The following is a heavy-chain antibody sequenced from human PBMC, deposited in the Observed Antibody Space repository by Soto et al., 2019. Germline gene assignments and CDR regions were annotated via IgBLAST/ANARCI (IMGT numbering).Heavy chain of an antibody. J-gene: IGHJ6*02. CDR2: INHSGST. CDR1: GGSFSGYY. V-gene: IGHV4-34*01. D-gene: IGHD2-15*01. Sequence: SETLSLTCAVYGGSFSGYYWSWIRQPPGKGLEWIGEINHSGSTNYNPSLKSRVTISVDTSKNQFSLKLSSVTAADTAVYYCARDRVSSGGSCYSCSLRVMDVWGQGTKVIVS. CDR3: ARDRVSSGGSCYSCSLRVMDV.